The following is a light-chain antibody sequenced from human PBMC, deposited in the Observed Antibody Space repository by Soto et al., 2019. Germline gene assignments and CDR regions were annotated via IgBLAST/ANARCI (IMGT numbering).Light chain of an antibody. CDR2: DVS. CDR3: CSYAVTFYV. J-gene: IGLJ1*01. CDR1: SSDVGASNN. V-gene: IGLV2-11*01. Sequence: QSVLTQPRSVSGSHGQSVTISCTGTSSDVGASNNVSWYQQLPGRAPKLMIYDVSERPSGVPDRFSGSKSGNTASLTISGLQADDEADYYCCSYAVTFYVFGTGTKDTVL.